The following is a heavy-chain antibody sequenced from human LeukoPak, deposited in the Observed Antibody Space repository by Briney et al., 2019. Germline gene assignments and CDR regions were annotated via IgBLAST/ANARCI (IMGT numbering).Heavy chain of an antibody. Sequence: SETLSLTCTVSGGSVSSYYWSWIRQPPGKGLEWIGYIYYSGSTNYNPSLKSRVTISVDTSKNQFSLKLSSVTAADTAVYYCASAVAGGVVFYWGQGTLVTVSS. CDR1: GGSVSSYY. J-gene: IGHJ4*02. CDR3: ASAVAGGVVFY. CDR2: IYYSGST. D-gene: IGHD6-19*01. V-gene: IGHV4-59*02.